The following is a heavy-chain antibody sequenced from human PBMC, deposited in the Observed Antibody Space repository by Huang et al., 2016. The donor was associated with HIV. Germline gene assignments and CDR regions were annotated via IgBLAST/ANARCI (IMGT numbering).Heavy chain of an antibody. CDR1: GGSISSYY. CDR2: IYYSGST. V-gene: IGHV4-59*01. Sequence: QVQLQESGPGLVKPSETLSLTCSVSGGSISSYYWSWIRQPPGKGLEWIGYIYYSGSTNHNPSLKRRVTISVDTSKNQFALKLSSVTAADTAVYYCARVATVTLNFDYWGQGTLVTVSS. D-gene: IGHD4-17*01. J-gene: IGHJ4*02. CDR3: ARVATVTLNFDY.